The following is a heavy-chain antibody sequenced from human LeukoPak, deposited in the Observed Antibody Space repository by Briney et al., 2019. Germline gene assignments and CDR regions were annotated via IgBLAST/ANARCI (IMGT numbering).Heavy chain of an antibody. V-gene: IGHV3-23*01. D-gene: IGHD6-25*01. CDR2: ISGGGGGT. CDR1: GFTFSSYA. CDR3: AKGPRVTAAALGPFDY. J-gene: IGHJ4*02. Sequence: GGSLRLSCAASGFTFSSYAMSWVRQAPGKGLEWVSGISGGGGGTYYADSMKGRFTIYRDYSKNTLYLQMNSLRAEDTAVYYCAKGPRVTAAALGPFDYWGQGTLVTVSS.